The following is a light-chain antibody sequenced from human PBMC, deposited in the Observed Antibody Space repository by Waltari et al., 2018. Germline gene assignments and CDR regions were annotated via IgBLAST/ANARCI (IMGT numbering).Light chain of an antibody. Sequence: IVLTQSPGTLSLSPGERATLSCRTSQSVNSNYLAWYQQKPGQAPRLLIYGASSRATGIPDRFSGSGSGTDFTLTITRLEPEDFAVYYCQQYGGSPLFTFGPGTTVLIK. V-gene: IGKV3-20*01. J-gene: IGKJ3*01. CDR3: QQYGGSPLFT. CDR1: QSVNSNY. CDR2: GAS.